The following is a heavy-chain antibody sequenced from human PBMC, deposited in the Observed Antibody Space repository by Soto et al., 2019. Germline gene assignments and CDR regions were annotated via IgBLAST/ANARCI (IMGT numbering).Heavy chain of an antibody. Sequence: VAEGNIVNFWGRWIRPPPGKGVEWIGKIYNSGRTKYHPSLKSRVTVSVDTSKNQFSLKLTSVTAADTAMYYCARDGSGRPETIWGQGTMVTV. D-gene: IGHD3-10*01. J-gene: IGHJ3*02. V-gene: IGHV4-59*01. CDR3: ARDGSGRPETI. CDR2: IYNSGRT. CDR1: EGNIVNFW.